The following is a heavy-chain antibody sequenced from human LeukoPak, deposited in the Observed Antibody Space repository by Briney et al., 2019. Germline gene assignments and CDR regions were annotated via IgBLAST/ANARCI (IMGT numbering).Heavy chain of an antibody. CDR2: IKQDGSEK. J-gene: IGHJ4*02. V-gene: IGHV3-7*03. CDR3: ARDKVVGATIFDY. Sequence: GGSLRLSCAASGFTLSTYWMSWVRQAPGKGLEWAANIKQDGSEKYYVDSVKGRFTISRDNAKNSLYLQMNSLRAEDTAVYYCARDKVVGATIFDYWGQGTLVTVSS. CDR1: GFTLSTYW. D-gene: IGHD1-26*01.